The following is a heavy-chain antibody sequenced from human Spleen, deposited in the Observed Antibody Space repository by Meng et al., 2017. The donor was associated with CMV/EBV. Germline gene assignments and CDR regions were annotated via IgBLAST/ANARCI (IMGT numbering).Heavy chain of an antibody. V-gene: IGHV4-4*02. CDR1: GASISSGNW. J-gene: IGHJ4*02. CDR2: IYYSGST. CDR3: ARVDIVATTYYFDY. D-gene: IGHD5-12*01. Sequence: QLKVQESGPGLVKPSETLSLTCVVSGASISSGNWWNWVRQPPGKGLEWIGDIYYSGSTYYNPSLKSRVTISVDTSKNQFSLKLSSVTAADTAVYYCARVDIVATTYYFDYWGQGTLVTVSS.